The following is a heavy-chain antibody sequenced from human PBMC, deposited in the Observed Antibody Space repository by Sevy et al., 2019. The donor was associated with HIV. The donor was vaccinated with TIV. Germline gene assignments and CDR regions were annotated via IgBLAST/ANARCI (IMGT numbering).Heavy chain of an antibody. D-gene: IGHD3-16*01. J-gene: IGHJ6*02. CDR2: IKSKTDGGTT. CDR3: TTDFLPYVCGSYYYYGMDV. CDR1: GFTFSNAW. Sequence: GESLKISCAASGFTFSNAWMSWVRQAPGKGLEWVGRIKSKTDGGTTDYAGPVKGRFTISRDDSKNTLYLQMNSLKTEDTAVYYCTTDFLPYVCGSYYYYGMDVWGQGTTVTVSS. V-gene: IGHV3-15*01.